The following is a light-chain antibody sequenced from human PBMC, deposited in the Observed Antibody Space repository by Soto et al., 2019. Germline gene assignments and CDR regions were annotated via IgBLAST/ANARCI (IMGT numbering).Light chain of an antibody. Sequence: QSALTQPASVSGSPGQSIAISCTGTSGDVGAYDYVSWYQHHPDKAPKLMIYEVSNRPSGVSDRFSGSKSVYTATLTISGLQAEDEADYYCASHTTSDTRVFGTGTSSPS. J-gene: IGLJ1*01. CDR2: EVS. V-gene: IGLV2-14*01. CDR1: SGDVGAYDY. CDR3: ASHTTSDTRV.